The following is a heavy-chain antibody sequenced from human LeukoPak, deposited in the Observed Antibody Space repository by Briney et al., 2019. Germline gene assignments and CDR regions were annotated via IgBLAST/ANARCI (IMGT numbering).Heavy chain of an antibody. CDR3: ARDSVRHLDY. D-gene: IGHD5/OR15-5a*01. V-gene: IGHV3-21*01. CDR2: ITSSSTYI. Sequence: GGSLRLSYVASGFTFSGYTMNWVRQAPGKGLEWVSSITSSSTYIYYADSVRGRFTISRDNAKNSLYLQMNSLRAEDTAVYYCARDSVRHLDYWGQGTLVTVSS. J-gene: IGHJ4*02. CDR1: GFTFSGYT.